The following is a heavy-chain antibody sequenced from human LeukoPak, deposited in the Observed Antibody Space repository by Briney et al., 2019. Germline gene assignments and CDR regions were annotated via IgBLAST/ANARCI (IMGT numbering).Heavy chain of an antibody. D-gene: IGHD3-22*01. V-gene: IGHV4-4*07. Sequence: SETLSLTCTVSGGFISSYYWSWIRQPAGKGLEWIGRIYTSGSTNYNPSLKSRVTMSVDTSKNQFSLKLSSVTAADTAVYYCARDKYYYDSSGSIRFDYWGQGTLVTVSS. CDR1: GGFISSYY. J-gene: IGHJ4*02. CDR2: IYTSGST. CDR3: ARDKYYYDSSGSIRFDY.